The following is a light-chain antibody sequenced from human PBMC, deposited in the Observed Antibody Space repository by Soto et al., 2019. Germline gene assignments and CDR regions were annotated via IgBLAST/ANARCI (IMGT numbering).Light chain of an antibody. CDR2: EVT. Sequence: QSVLTQPPSASGSPRQSVTISCTGTSSDVGGYNYVSWYQQHPGKAPKLMIYEVTKRPSGVPDRFSGSKSGNTASLIVSGLQTEDEADYYCSSYAGANNYVVFGGGTKVTVL. J-gene: IGLJ2*01. V-gene: IGLV2-8*01. CDR1: SSDVGGYNY. CDR3: SSYAGANNYVV.